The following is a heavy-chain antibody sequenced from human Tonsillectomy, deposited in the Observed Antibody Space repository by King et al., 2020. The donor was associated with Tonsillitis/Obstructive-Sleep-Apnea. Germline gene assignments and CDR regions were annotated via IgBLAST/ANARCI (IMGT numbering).Heavy chain of an antibody. Sequence: LQLQESGPGLVKPSETLSLTCTVSGGSVSDGTYYWSWIRQPPGKGLEWIGYIYYSGTTNYNPSLKSRLTISVDTSKNQFSLKLSSVTAADTAVYYCARFGLGYCSVGRCYSAGYYYYYYMDVWGKGTTVTVSS. CDR3: ARFGLGYCSVGRCYSAGYYYYYYMDV. D-gene: IGHD2-15*01. CDR2: IYYSGTT. CDR1: GGSVSDGTYY. V-gene: IGHV4-61*01. J-gene: IGHJ6*03.